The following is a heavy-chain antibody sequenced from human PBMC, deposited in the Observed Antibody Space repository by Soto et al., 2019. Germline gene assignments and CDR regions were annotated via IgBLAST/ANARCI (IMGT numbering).Heavy chain of an antibody. CDR2: IIPILGIA. CDR1: GGTFSSYT. V-gene: IGHV1-69*02. CDR3: ARAMVYGDLTFDY. Sequence: ASVKVSCKASGGTFSSYTISWVRQAPGQGLEWMGSIIPILGIANYAQKFQGRVTITADKSTSTAYMELSSLRSEDTAVYYCARAMVYGDLTFDYWGQGTLVTVSS. J-gene: IGHJ4*02. D-gene: IGHD4-17*01.